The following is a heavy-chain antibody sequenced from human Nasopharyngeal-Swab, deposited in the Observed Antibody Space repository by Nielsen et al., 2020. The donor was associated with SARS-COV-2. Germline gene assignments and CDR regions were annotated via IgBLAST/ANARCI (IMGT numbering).Heavy chain of an antibody. Sequence: GESLKISCAASGFTFSNYWMCWVRQAPGKGLEWVANIKQDGSNKYYADSVKGRFTISRDNSKNTLYLQMNSLRAEDTAVYYCAKEEMGSQRFLWGYSSGGFGYWGQGTLVTVSS. V-gene: IGHV3-7*01. J-gene: IGHJ4*02. D-gene: IGHD6-19*01. CDR3: AKEEMGSQRFLWGYSSGGFGY. CDR2: IKQDGSNK. CDR1: GFTFSNYW.